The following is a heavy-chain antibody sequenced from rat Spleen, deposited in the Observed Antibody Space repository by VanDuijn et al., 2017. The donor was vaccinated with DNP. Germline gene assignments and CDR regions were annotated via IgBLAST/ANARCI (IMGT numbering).Heavy chain of an antibody. Sequence: EVQLVESGGDLVQPGRSLKLSCVASGFTFNNYWMTWIRQVPGKGLEWVASITSSGVSTYYPDSVKGRFTIARDNAKNTLYLQMNSLRSEDTATYYCARRAMDAWGQGTSVTVSS. CDR2: ITSSGVST. CDR1: GFTFNNYW. J-gene: IGHJ4*01. CDR3: ARRAMDA. V-gene: IGHV5-31*01. D-gene: IGHD1-11*01.